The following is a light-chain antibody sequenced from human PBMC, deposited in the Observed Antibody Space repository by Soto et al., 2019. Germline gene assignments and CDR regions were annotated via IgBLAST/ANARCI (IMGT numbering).Light chain of an antibody. Sequence: IVLTQSPGTLSLSPGERATLSCRASQSVSSSFLAWYQQKTGQAPRLLIYAASSRATGIPDRFSGSGSGTDFTLTISRLEREDFALYYCQQHDSSPWTFGQGTKVDIK. CDR3: QQHDSSPWT. CDR1: QSVSSSF. CDR2: AAS. V-gene: IGKV3-20*01. J-gene: IGKJ1*01.